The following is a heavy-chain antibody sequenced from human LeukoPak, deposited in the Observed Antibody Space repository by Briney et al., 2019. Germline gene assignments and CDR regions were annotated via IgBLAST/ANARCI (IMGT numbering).Heavy chain of an antibody. J-gene: IGHJ4*02. CDR1: GGSISSGGYS. D-gene: IGHD3-3*01. CDR3: ARASYDFWSGYYIVVDRSGFDY. V-gene: IGHV4-30-4*07. Sequence: PSQTLSLTCAVSGGSISSGGYSWSWIRQPPGKGLEWIGYIYYSGSTNYNPSPKSRVTISVDTSKNQFSLKLSSVAAADTAVYYCARASYDFWSGYYIVVDRSGFDYWGQGTLVTVSS. CDR2: IYYSGST.